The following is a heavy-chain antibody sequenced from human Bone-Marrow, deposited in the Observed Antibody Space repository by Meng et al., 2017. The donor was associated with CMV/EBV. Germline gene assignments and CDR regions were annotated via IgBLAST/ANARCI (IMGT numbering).Heavy chain of an antibody. CDR3: AREPSEPSNYDFFPRAFDY. V-gene: IGHV1-46*01. J-gene: IGHJ4*02. CDR1: GDTFSSYY. Sequence: ASVKVSCKASGDTFSSYYMHWVRQAPGQGLEWMGIINPSGGSTSYAQKFQGRVTMTRDTSTSTVYMELSSLRSEDTAVYYCAREPSEPSNYDFFPRAFDYWGQGTLVTVSS. D-gene: IGHD3-3*01. CDR2: INPSGGST.